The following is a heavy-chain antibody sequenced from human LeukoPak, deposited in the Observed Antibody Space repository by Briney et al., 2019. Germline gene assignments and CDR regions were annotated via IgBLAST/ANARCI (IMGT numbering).Heavy chain of an antibody. J-gene: IGHJ5*02. CDR2: INPNNGGT. D-gene: IGHD2-8*01. CDR3: ARDEAIYNGAWKQTNWFDP. CDR1: GYTFTSYY. Sequence: ASVKVSCKASGYTFTSYYMHWVRQAPGHGLEWMGWINPNNGGTKYAQKFQGRVTMSRDTSISTAYIELTSLTYDDTATYYCARDEAIYNGAWKQTNWFDPWGQGTQVTVSS. V-gene: IGHV1-2*02.